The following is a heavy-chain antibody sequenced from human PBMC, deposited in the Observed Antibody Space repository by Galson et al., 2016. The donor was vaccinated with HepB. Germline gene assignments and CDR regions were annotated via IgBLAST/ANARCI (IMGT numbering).Heavy chain of an antibody. V-gene: IGHV2-5*02. D-gene: IGHD3-10*01. Sequence: PALVTPTQTLTLTCTFSGFSLSTNGVAVAWIRQPPGKALEWLALIYWDNDKRYSPSLKNRLTITKDTSRSQVVLTLTNVDPVDTATYYCAHLRGNLIGSSFDYWGPGALVTVSS. CDR2: IYWDNDK. J-gene: IGHJ4*02. CDR1: GFSLSTNGVA. CDR3: AHLRGNLIGSSFDY.